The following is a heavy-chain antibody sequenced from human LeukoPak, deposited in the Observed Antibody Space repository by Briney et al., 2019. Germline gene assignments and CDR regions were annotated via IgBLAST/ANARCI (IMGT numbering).Heavy chain of an antibody. J-gene: IGHJ4*02. V-gene: IGHV1-69*13. CDR3: ARHSGYHSTTHLDY. CDR2: IIAIFRTA. Sequence: ASVKVSCTTSGGTFNSYAISWVRQAPGQGLEWMGGIIAIFRTANYAQKFQGRVTITADEFMSTVYMELSSLRSEDTAVYYCARHSGYHSTTHLDYWGQGTLVTVSS. CDR1: GGTFNSYA. D-gene: IGHD3-22*01.